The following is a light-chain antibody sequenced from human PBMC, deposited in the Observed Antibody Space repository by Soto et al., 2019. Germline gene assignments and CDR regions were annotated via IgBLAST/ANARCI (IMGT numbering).Light chain of an antibody. V-gene: IGLV2-23*01. J-gene: IGLJ1*01. CDR3: CSYAGSSTFYV. Sequence: QSALTQPASVSGSPGQSITISCTGTSSDVGSYNLVSWYQQHPGKAPKLTIYEGSKRPSGVSNRVSGSKSGNTASLTSSGLQAEDEADYYCCSYAGSSTFYVFGTGTKLTVL. CDR2: EGS. CDR1: SSDVGSYNL.